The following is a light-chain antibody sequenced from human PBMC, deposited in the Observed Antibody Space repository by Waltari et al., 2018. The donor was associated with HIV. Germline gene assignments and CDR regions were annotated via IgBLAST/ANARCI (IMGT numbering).Light chain of an antibody. Sequence: QSALTQPASGSGSPGQSTPIPCTGTSSDVGGYNYVPWYQQHPGKAPKLMIYEVSNRPSGVSNRFSGSKSGNTASLTISGLQAEDEADYYCSSYTSSSTVVFGGGTKLTVL. V-gene: IGLV2-14*01. CDR3: SSYTSSSTVV. J-gene: IGLJ2*01. CDR2: EVS. CDR1: SSDVGGYNY.